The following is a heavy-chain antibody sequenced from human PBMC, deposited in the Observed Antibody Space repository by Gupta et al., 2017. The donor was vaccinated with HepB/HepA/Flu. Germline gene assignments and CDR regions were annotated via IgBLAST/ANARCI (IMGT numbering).Heavy chain of an antibody. CDR1: GFTVSSNY. D-gene: IGHD6-13*01. CDR3: ARDTEAAAGKYYYYGMDV. CDR2: IYSGGST. V-gene: IGHV3-66*01. Sequence: EVQLVESGGGLVQPGGSLRLSCAASGFTVSSNYMSWVRPAPGKGLEWVSVIYSGGSTYYADSVKGRFTISRDNSKNTLYLQMNSLRAEDTAVYYCARDTEAAAGKYYYYGMDVWGQGTTVTVSS. J-gene: IGHJ6*02.